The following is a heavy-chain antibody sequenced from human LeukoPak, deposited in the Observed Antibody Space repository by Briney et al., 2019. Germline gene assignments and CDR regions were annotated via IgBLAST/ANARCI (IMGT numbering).Heavy chain of an antibody. CDR1: GASMSSGRDY. D-gene: IGHD3-16*01. V-gene: IGHV4-39*01. CDR2: MHYSGTPT. CDR3: AAGGDDANAGY. Sequence: PSETLSLTCSVCGASMSSGRDYGGWVRQPPGKGLEWIGTMHYSGTPTFYNPSLESRLSLFSDTSRNQFSLRLRSVTAADTAVYYCAAGGDDANAGYWGQGTLVTVSS. J-gene: IGHJ4*02.